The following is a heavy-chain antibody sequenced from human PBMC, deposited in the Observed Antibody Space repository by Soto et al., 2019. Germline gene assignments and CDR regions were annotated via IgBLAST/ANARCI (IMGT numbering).Heavy chain of an antibody. V-gene: IGHV3-74*01. Sequence: GGSLRLSCAASGFTFSNYWMHWVRQVPGRGLVWVSRISHDGGGTSYADSVKGRFTISRDNAQNSLFLQMNTLRPEDTAMYYCARVAYWGPGTQVTVSS. J-gene: IGHJ4*02. CDR2: ISHDGGGT. CDR1: GFTFSNYW. CDR3: ARVAY.